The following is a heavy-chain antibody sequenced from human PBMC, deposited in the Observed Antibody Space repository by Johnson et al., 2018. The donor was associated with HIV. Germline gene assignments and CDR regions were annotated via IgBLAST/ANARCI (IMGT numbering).Heavy chain of an antibody. V-gene: IGHV3-30-3*01. CDR3: AREVVTAIHDVFDI. Sequence: QVQLVESGGGVVQPGRSLRLSCAASGFTFSSYAMHWVRQAPGKGPEWVAVISYDGSNKYYADSVKGRFTISRDNSKNTLYLQMNSLRAEDTAVYYCAREVVTAIHDVFDIWGQGTMVTVSS. CDR2: ISYDGSNK. J-gene: IGHJ3*02. CDR1: GFTFSSYA. D-gene: IGHD2-21*02.